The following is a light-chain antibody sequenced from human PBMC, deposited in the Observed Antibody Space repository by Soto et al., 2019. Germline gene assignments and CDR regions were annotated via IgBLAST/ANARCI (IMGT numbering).Light chain of an antibody. Sequence: QSVLNQPASVSGSPGQSVTISCTATSSDVENYKLVSWYHQHPGKAPKLIIYEVTKRPSGVSNRFSGSKSANTASLTISGLQPEDEADYYCCASVGSYVFGTGTKVTV. V-gene: IGLV2-23*02. J-gene: IGLJ1*01. CDR1: SSDVENYKL. CDR3: CASVGSYV. CDR2: EVT.